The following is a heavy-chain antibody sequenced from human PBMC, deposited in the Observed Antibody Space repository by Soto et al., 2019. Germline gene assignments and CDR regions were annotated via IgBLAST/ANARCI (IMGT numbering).Heavy chain of an antibody. CDR1: GGSFSGYY. D-gene: IGHD3-10*01. Sequence: QVQLQQWGAGLLKPSETLSLTCAVYGGSFSGYYWSWIRQPPGKGLEWIGEINHSGSTNYNPSLKSRVTISVDTSKNQFSLKLSSVTAADTAVYYCARGITMVRGVMNYGNWFDPWGQGTLVTVSS. J-gene: IGHJ5*02. V-gene: IGHV4-34*01. CDR3: ARGITMVRGVMNYGNWFDP. CDR2: INHSGST.